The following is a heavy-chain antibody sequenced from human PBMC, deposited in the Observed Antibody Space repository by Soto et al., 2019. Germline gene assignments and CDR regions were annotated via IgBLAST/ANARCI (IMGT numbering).Heavy chain of an antibody. D-gene: IGHD1-1*01. V-gene: IGHV4-61*08. CDR2: IYSSGST. CDR1: GGSISSGGYY. Sequence: SETLSLTCTVSGGSISSGGYYWSWIRQHPGKGLEWIGYIYSSGSTSYNPSLKSRVSISVDTSNNQFSLKLTSVTAADTAVYFCASSLGGQLAPFDYWGQGTLVTVSS. J-gene: IGHJ4*02. CDR3: ASSLGGQLAPFDY.